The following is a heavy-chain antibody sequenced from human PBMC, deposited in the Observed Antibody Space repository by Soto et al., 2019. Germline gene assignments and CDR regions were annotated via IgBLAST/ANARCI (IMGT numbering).Heavy chain of an antibody. CDR3: ARDSEDTDQNYYYGMDV. CDR2: ISSSSSYI. CDR1: GFPFSSYS. V-gene: IGHV3-21*01. Sequence: GGSLSLSCAASGFPFSSYSMNWVSQAPGKGLEWVSSISSSSSYIYYADSVKGRFTISRDNAENSLYLQMNSLRAEDTAVYYCARDSEDTDQNYYYGMDVWGQGTTVTVSS. J-gene: IGHJ6*02. D-gene: IGHD5-18*01.